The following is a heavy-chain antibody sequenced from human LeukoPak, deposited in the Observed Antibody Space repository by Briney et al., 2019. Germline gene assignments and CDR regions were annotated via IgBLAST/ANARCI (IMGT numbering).Heavy chain of an antibody. V-gene: IGHV1-69*04. J-gene: IGHJ4*02. D-gene: IGHD3-22*01. CDR3: ARSPDYYDSSGYYLYYFDY. CDR1: GGTFSSYA. CDR2: IIPIFGIA. Sequence: GASVKVSCKASGGTFSSYAISWVRQAPGQGLEWMGRIIPIFGIANYAQKFQGRVTITADKSTSTAYMELSRLRSEDTAVYYCARSPDYYDSSGYYLYYFDYWGQGTLVTVSS.